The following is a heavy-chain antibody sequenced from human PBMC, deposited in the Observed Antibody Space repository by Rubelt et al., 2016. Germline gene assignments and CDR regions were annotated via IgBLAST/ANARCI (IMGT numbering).Heavy chain of an antibody. CDR1: ADTFTRYA. J-gene: IGHJ4*02. V-gene: IGHV1-69*10. CDR2: IIPAVVLA. Sequence: QVQLVQSGAEVKKPGSSVKVSCRTSADTFTRYAISWVRLAPGQGPERMGGIIPAVVLAVYAPKFQGILTVLSDIVTNSSHMELSSLRSEEKAVYDCVRDVQGRPEWSQGALVTVSS. D-gene: IGHD3-10*02. CDR3: VRDVQGRPE.